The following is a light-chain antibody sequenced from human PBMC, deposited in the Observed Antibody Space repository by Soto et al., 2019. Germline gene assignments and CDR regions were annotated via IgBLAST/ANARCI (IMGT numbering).Light chain of an antibody. J-gene: IGKJ5*01. V-gene: IGKV3-11*01. CDR1: QSVKTF. CDR3: QQRSNWPPIT. CDR2: DAS. Sequence: ESVLTQSPPAVSLSPGERATLSCRASQSVKTFLVWYQQRPGQAPRLLIHDASHRAAGIPARFSGSGFGTDFTLTISSLEPEDAAVYYCQQRSNWPPITFGQGTRLEI.